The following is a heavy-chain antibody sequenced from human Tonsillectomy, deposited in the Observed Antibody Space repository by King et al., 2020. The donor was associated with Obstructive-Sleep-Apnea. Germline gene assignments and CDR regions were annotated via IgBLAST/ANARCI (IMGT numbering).Heavy chain of an antibody. V-gene: IGHV4-39*07. CDR2: IYYGGST. Sequence: QLQESGPGLVKPSETLSLTCTVSGGSINSRSYYWGWIRQPPGKGLEWIGSIYYGGSTYYNPSLRSRVTILVDTSKNQFSLKVTSVTAADTAVYYCARVRVAASGGYWFDPWGQGTLVTVSS. CDR1: GGSINSRSYY. CDR3: ARVRVAASGGYWFDP. J-gene: IGHJ5*02. D-gene: IGHD6-13*01.